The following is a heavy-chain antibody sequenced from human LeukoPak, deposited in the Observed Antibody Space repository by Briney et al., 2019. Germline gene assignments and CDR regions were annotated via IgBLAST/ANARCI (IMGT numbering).Heavy chain of an antibody. CDR2: ISSSSSYI. J-gene: IGHJ4*02. CDR3: AREDGSYYYFDY. CDR1: GFTFSSYS. Sequence: GGSLRLSCAASGFTFSSYSMNWVRQAPGKGLEWVSSISSSSSYIYYADSVKGRFTISRDNAKNSLYLQMNSLRAEDTAVYYCAREDGSYYYFDYWGQGTLVTVSS. D-gene: IGHD1-26*01. V-gene: IGHV3-21*01.